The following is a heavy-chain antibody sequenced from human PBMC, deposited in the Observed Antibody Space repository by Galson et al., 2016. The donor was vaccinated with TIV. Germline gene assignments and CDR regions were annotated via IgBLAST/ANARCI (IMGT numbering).Heavy chain of an antibody. CDR1: GGTLSNDP. D-gene: IGHD2-21*02. J-gene: IGHJ4*02. Sequence: SVKVSCKASGGTLSNDPITWVRQAPGQGLEWMGGIIPIAGIPDNSQKFQGRVSITADVSTNTVYMELNSLRSEDTAVFYCARLTPCGGDCYYFDRWGQGTLVTVSS. CDR2: IIPIAGIP. V-gene: IGHV1-69*10. CDR3: ARLTPCGGDCYYFDR.